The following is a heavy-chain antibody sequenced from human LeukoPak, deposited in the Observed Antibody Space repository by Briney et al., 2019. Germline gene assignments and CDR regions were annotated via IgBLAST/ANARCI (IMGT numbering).Heavy chain of an antibody. CDR2: IYYSRST. CDR3: ARVDDYVPWWYFDY. V-gene: IGHV4-39*01. D-gene: IGHD3-16*01. CDR1: GGSISSSSYY. J-gene: IGHJ4*02. Sequence: SETLSLTCTVSGGSISSSSYYWGWIRQPPGKGLEWIGSIYYSRSTYYNPSLKSRVTISVDTSKNQFSLKLSSVTAADTAVYYCARVDDYVPWWYFDYWGQGTLVTVSS.